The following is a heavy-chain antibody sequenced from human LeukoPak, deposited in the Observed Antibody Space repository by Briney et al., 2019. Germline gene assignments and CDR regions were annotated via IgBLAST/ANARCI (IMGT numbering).Heavy chain of an antibody. J-gene: IGHJ4*02. CDR1: GGSISSYY. D-gene: IGHD5-18*01. Sequence: SETLSLTCTVSGGSISSYYWSWIRQPPGKGLEWIGYIYYSGSTNYNPSLKSRVTISVDTSKNQFSLKLSSVTAADTAVYYCARLGYSYGARNKVFDYWGQGTLVTVSS. CDR3: ARLGYSYGARNKVFDY. CDR2: IYYSGST. V-gene: IGHV4-59*08.